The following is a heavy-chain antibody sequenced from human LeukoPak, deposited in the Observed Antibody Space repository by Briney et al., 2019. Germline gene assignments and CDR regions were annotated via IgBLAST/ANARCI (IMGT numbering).Heavy chain of an antibody. J-gene: IGHJ4*02. V-gene: IGHV3-23*01. CDR1: GFTFSNYA. CDR2: ISGSGGST. Sequence: PGGSLRLSCAASGFTFSNYALSWVRQAPGKGLEWVSAISGSGGSTYYADSVKGRFTISRDNSKNTLYLQMNSLRAEDTAVYYCAKGGEQWLVNHYDYWGQGTLVTVSS. CDR3: AKGGEQWLVNHYDY. D-gene: IGHD6-19*01.